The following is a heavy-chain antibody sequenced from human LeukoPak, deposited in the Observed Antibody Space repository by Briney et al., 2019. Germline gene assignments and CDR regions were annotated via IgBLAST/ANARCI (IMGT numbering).Heavy chain of an antibody. CDR3: ARARPGTVPYYFDY. CDR2: ISSGSSAI. D-gene: IGHD2-2*01. CDR1: GFTFTTYS. J-gene: IGHJ4*02. V-gene: IGHV3-21*01. Sequence: GGSLRLSCEASGFTFTTYSMTWVRQAPGKGLEWVSIISSGSSAIFSADALKGRFTISRDDAKNLLYLDMNSLRAEDTAVYYCARARPGTVPYYFDYWGQGTLVTVSS.